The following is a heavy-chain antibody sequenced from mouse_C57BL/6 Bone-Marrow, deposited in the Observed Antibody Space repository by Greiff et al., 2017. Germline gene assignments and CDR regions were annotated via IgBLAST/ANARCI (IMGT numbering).Heavy chain of an antibody. D-gene: IGHD2-4*01. V-gene: IGHV6-3*01. CDR3: TVGYDYDGYYFDY. Sequence: DVMLVESGGGLVQPGGSMKLSCVASGFTFSNYWMNWVRQSPEKGLEWVAQIRLKSDNYATHYAESVKGRFTISRDDSKSSVYLQMNNLRAEDTGIYYCTVGYDYDGYYFDYWGQGTTLTVSS. CDR1: GFTFSNYW. J-gene: IGHJ2*01. CDR2: IRLKSDNYAT.